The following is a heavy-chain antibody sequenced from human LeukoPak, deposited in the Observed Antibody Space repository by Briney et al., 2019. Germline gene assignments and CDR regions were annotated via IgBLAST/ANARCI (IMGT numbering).Heavy chain of an antibody. Sequence: SETLSLTCSVSGDSISSNYWIWIRQSPGKGLEWIGDIHYRGRTTYNPSLKSRVAMSLDTSKNQFSLRLSSVTAADTAVYYCARDREAVRPSHYHYYMDVWGKGTTATVSS. D-gene: IGHD6-6*01. V-gene: IGHV4-59*01. CDR2: IHYRGRT. J-gene: IGHJ6*03. CDR1: GDSISSNY. CDR3: ARDREAVRPSHYHYYMDV.